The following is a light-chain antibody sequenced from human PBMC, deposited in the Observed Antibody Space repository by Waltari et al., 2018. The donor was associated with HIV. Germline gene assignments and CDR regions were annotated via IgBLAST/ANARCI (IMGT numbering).Light chain of an antibody. V-gene: IGLV3-1*01. CDR3: QTWDINSVT. CDR2: QDM. Sequence: QPPSVSVAPGQTATFTCSGSKLGDRYVSWYPHRPGQSPELVVYQDMKRPSGVPERFSGSKSGDTATLTISGTQVVDEAAYYCQTWDINSVTFGGGTQLTVL. CDR1: KLGDRY. J-gene: IGLJ2*01.